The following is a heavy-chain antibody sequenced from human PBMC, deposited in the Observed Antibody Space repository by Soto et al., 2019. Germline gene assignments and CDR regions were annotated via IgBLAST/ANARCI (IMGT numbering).Heavy chain of an antibody. CDR1: GFTFSSYA. Sequence: QVQLVESGGGVVQPGRSLRLSCAASGFTFSSYAMHWVRQAPGKGLEWVAVISYDGSNKYYADSVKGRFTISRDNSKNTLYLQMNSLRAEDTAVYYCAQSVGHWGQGTLVTVSS. CDR3: AQSVGH. J-gene: IGHJ4*02. V-gene: IGHV3-30-3*01. D-gene: IGHD3-10*01. CDR2: ISYDGSNK.